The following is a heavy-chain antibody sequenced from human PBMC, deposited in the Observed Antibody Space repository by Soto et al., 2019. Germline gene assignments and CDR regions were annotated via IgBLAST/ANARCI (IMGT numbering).Heavy chain of an antibody. CDR3: ARSGDNYNRLDY. Sequence: QVQLVASGGGLVKPGGSLRLSCEGSGFTFSDYYISWIRQAPGKGLEWISYSSNSGTFSRYADSVKGRFSISRDNTKNLLYLQRNSLRAEGTAVDYCARSGDNYNRLDYWGPGTPVTVSS. D-gene: IGHD1-1*01. V-gene: IGHV3-11*06. J-gene: IGHJ4*02. CDR1: GFTFSDYY. CDR2: SSNSGTFS.